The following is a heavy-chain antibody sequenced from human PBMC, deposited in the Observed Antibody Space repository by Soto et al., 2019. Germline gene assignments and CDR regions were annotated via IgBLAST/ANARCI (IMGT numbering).Heavy chain of an antibody. CDR1: GFSLSSTRVA. J-gene: IGHJ4*01. V-gene: IGHV2-5*02. Sequence: QITLKESGPTLVKPTQTLTLTCTFSGFSLSSTRVAVGWIRQPRGKALDLLALIYWDDDKRYSPFLKSRLTITKETSKNQVVLTMTHMDPVDTATYYFAHSVVAGLVYYFDYWVHGTLVTGSS. CDR2: IYWDDDK. CDR3: AHSVVAGLVYYFDY. D-gene: IGHD6-19*01.